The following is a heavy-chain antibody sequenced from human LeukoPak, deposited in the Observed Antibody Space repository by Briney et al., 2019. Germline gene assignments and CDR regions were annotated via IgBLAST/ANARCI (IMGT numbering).Heavy chain of an antibody. V-gene: IGHV3-66*02. Sequence: PGGSLRLSCAASEFSVGSNYMTWVRQAPGKGLEWVSLIYSGSSTYYADSVKGRFTISRDNSKNTLYLQMNSLRAEDTAVYYCAKLGKTENHYGSGRFSYYYYMDVWGKGTTVTISS. CDR2: IYSGSST. CDR3: AKLGKTENHYGSGRFSYYYYMDV. J-gene: IGHJ6*03. D-gene: IGHD3-10*01. CDR1: EFSVGSNY.